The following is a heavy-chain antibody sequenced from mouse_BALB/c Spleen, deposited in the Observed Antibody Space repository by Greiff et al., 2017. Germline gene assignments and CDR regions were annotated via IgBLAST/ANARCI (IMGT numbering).Heavy chain of an antibody. D-gene: IGHD1-1*01. CDR1: GFTFSSFG. CDR2: ISSGSSTI. J-gene: IGHJ4*01. CDR3: ARRGYYGDYAMDY. Sequence: EVKLVESGGGLVQPGGSRKLSCAASGFTFSSFGMHWVRQAPEKGLEWVAYISSGSSTIYYADTVKGRFTISRDNPKNTLFLQMTSLRSEDTAMYYCARRGYYGDYAMDYWGQGTSVTVSS. V-gene: IGHV5-17*02.